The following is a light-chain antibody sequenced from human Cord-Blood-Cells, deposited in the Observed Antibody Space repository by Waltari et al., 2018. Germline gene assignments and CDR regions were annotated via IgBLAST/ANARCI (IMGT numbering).Light chain of an antibody. CDR2: YKSDSDK. CDR3: RIWHSSARV. V-gene: IGLV5-45*02. J-gene: IGLJ3*02. CDR1: SGINVGTYR. Sequence: QAVLTQPSSLSASPGASASLTCTLRSGINVGTYRIYWYQQKPGSPPQYLLRYKSDSDKQQGAGVPSRFSGCKDGSDSAGILLISGLQSGDEADYYCRIWHSSARVFGGGTQLTVL.